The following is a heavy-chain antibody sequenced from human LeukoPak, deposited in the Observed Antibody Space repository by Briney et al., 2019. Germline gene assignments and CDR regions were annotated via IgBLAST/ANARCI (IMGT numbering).Heavy chain of an antibody. V-gene: IGHV3-9*01. CDR2: ISWNSGSI. D-gene: IGHD2-21*02. J-gene: IGHJ2*01. CDR1: GFTFDDYA. Sequence: GGSLRLSCAASGFTFDDYAMHWVRQAPGKGLEWVPGISWNSGSIGYADSVKGRFTISRDNAKNSLYLQMNSLRAEDTAVYYCAKVAGVVTPDWYFDLWGRGTLVTVSS. CDR3: AKVAGVVTPDWYFDL.